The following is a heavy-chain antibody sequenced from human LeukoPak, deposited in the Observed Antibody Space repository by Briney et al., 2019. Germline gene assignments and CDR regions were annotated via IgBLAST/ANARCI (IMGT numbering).Heavy chain of an antibody. CDR1: GYMFTNYD. CDR2: MNPYSGNT. V-gene: IGHV1-8*01. J-gene: IGHJ4*02. D-gene: IGHD1-26*01. CDR3: ARGRGVGATTLDY. Sequence: ASVKVSCKASGYMFTNYDINWVRQATGQGLEWMGWMNPYSGNTDYSQKLQGRVTMTRDTSIRTAYMELSSLRSDDTAVYYCARGRGVGATTLDYCRQGTLVTVSS.